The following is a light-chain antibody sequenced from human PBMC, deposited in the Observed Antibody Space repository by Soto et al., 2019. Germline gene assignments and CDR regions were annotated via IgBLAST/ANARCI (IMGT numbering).Light chain of an antibody. Sequence: QSALTQPASVSGSPGQSITISCTGTSSDVGGYNYVSWYQQHPGKAPKLMIYDVSNRPSGVSNRFSGSKSGNTASLTISGLQAEDEADYYCSSYTSSSIYVVFGGETNMTVL. CDR2: DVS. J-gene: IGLJ2*01. V-gene: IGLV2-14*01. CDR3: SSYTSSSIYVV. CDR1: SSDVGGYNY.